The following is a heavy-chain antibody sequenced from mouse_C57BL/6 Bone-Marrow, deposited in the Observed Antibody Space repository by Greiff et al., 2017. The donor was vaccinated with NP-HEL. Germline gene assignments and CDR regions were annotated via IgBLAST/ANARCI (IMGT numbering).Heavy chain of an antibody. CDR2: INPNNGGT. CDR1: GYTFTDYY. D-gene: IGHD1-1*01. V-gene: IGHV1-26*01. CDR3: ASRDYSYGSTLYWYCDV. Sequence: EVQLQQSGPELVKPGASVKISCKASGYTFTDYYMNWVKQSHGKSLEWIGAINPNNGGTSYNQKFKGKATLTVDKSSSTAYMELRSLTSEDSAVYYCASRDYSYGSTLYWYCDVWGTGTTVTVSS. J-gene: IGHJ1*03.